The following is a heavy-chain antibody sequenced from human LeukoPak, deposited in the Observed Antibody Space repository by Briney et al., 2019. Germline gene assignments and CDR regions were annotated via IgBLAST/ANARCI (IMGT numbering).Heavy chain of an antibody. CDR3: ATCSGGSCSYGY. CDR2: IIPIFGTA. D-gene: IGHD2-15*01. Sequence: SVKVSCKASGGTFSSYAVSWVRQAPGQGLEWMGRIIPIFGTANYAQKFQGRVTITTDESTSTAYMELSSLRSEDTAVYYCATCSGGSCSYGYWGQGTLVTVSS. CDR1: GGTFSSYA. V-gene: IGHV1-69*05. J-gene: IGHJ4*02.